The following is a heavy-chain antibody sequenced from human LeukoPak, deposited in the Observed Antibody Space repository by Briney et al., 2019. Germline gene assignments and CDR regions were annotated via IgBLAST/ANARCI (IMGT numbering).Heavy chain of an antibody. CDR3: AREGPSLLVIAAAGFKRANWFDP. D-gene: IGHD6-13*01. J-gene: IGHJ5*02. CDR1: GGSISSGSYY. CDR2: IYTSGST. Sequence: SETLSLTCTVSGGSISSGSYYWSWIRQPAGKGLEWIGRIYTSGSTNYNPSLKSRVTISVDTSKNQFSLKLSSVTAADTAVYYCAREGPSLLVIAAAGFKRANWFDPWGQGTLVTVSS. V-gene: IGHV4-61*02.